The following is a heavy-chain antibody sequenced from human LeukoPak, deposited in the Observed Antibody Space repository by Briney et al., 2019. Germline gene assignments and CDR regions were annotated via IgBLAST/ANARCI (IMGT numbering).Heavy chain of an antibody. CDR1: GFTFSNHG. CDR2: INSDGSST. Sequence: GGSLRLSCAASGFTFSNHGMNWVRQAPGKGLVWVSRINSDGSSTSYADSVKGRFTISRDNAKNTLYLQMNSLRAEDTAVYYCAKDAAYYYYMDVWGKGTTVTVSS. D-gene: IGHD2-15*01. J-gene: IGHJ6*03. CDR3: AKDAAYYYYMDV. V-gene: IGHV3-74*01.